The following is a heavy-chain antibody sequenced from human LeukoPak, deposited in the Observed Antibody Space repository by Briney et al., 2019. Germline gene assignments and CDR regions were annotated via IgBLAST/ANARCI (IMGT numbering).Heavy chain of an antibody. Sequence: RASVKVSCKASGYTFSSYGVSWVRQAPGQGLEWMGWISAYNGKTSYAQKLQGRVTLTTDTSTSTAYMELRSLRSDDTAVYYCAREPIRRYCSGGSCYQPGDYWGQGTLVTVSS. D-gene: IGHD2-15*01. CDR1: GYTFSSYG. J-gene: IGHJ4*02. CDR2: ISAYNGKT. CDR3: AREPIRRYCSGGSCYQPGDY. V-gene: IGHV1-18*01.